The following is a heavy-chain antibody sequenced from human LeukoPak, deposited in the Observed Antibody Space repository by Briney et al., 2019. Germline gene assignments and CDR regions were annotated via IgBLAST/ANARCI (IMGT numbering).Heavy chain of an antibody. V-gene: IGHV2-5*02. J-gene: IGHJ1*01. CDR2: IYWDDDK. D-gene: IGHD3-22*01. CDR1: GFSLRTSGVG. CDR3: AREDYYDSSGYYWSPH. Sequence: SGPTLVKPTQTLTLTCTFSGFSLRTSGVGVGWIRQPPGKALEWLALIYWDDDKRYSPSLKSRLTITKDTSKNQVVLTMTNMDPVDTATYYCAREDYYDSSGYYWSPHWGQGTLVTVSS.